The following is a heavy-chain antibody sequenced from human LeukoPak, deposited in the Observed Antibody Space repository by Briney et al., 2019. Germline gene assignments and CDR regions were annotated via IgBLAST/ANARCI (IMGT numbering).Heavy chain of an antibody. V-gene: IGHV4-59*08. D-gene: IGHD2/OR15-2a*01. Sequence: PSETLSLTCTVSGGSISSYYWSWIRQPPGKGLEWIGYIYYSGSTNYNPSLKSRVTISVDTSKNQFSLKLSSVTAADTAVYYCARGPATVIVQGAIYYFDYWGQGTLVTVSS. CDR3: ARGPATVIVQGAIYYFDY. J-gene: IGHJ4*02. CDR2: IYYSGST. CDR1: GGSISSYY.